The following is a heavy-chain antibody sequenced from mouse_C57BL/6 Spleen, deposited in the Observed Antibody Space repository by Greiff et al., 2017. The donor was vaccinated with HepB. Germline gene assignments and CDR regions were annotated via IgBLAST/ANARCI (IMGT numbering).Heavy chain of an antibody. Sequence: EVKLVESGGDLVKPGGSLKLSCAASGFTFSSYGMSWVRQTPDKRLEWVATISSGGSYTYYPDSVKGRFTISRDNAKNTLYLQMSSLKSEDTAMYYCARQADGYFIDYWGQGTTLTVSS. J-gene: IGHJ2*01. V-gene: IGHV5-6*01. CDR1: GFTFSSYG. CDR2: ISSGGSYT. CDR3: ARQADGYFIDY. D-gene: IGHD2-3*01.